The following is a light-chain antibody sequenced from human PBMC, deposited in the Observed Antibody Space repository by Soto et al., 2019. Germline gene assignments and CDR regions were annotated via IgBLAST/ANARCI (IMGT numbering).Light chain of an antibody. CDR1: SSDIGGYNY. J-gene: IGLJ3*02. V-gene: IGLV2-14*01. Sequence: QSALTQPASVSGSPGQSITISCTGSSSDIGGYNYVSWYRQHPGKAPKLMIYEVTNRPSGVSNRFSGSKSGNTASLTISGLQAEDEADYYCSSFTSSTTWVFGGGTKVTVL. CDR3: SSFTSSTTWV. CDR2: EVT.